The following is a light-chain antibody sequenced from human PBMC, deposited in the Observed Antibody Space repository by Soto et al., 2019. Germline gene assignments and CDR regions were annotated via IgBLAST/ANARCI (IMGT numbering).Light chain of an antibody. V-gene: IGKV4-1*01. CDR3: QQYYSTPPA. J-gene: IGKJ1*01. Sequence: DIVMTQPPDSLAVSLGERATINCKSSQSVLYSSNNKNQLAWYQQKPGQPPKLLIYWASTRESGVPDRFSGSGYGTDFTLTISSLQAEDVAVYYCQQYYSTPPAFGQGTKVDIK. CDR2: WAS. CDR1: QSVLYSSNNKNQ.